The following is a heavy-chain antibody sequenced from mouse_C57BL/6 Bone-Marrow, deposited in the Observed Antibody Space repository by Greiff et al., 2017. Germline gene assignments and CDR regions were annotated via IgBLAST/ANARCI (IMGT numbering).Heavy chain of an antibody. V-gene: IGHV1-82*01. CDR2: IYPGDGDT. CDR1: GYAFSSSW. CDR3: ARRGTLYWYFDV. J-gene: IGHJ1*03. Sequence: VQLQESGPELVKPGASVKISCKASGYAFSSSWMNWVKQRPGKGLEWIGRIYPGDGDTNYNGKFKGKATLTADKSSSTAYMQLSSLTSKDSAFYVCARRGTLYWYFDVWGTGTTVTVSS.